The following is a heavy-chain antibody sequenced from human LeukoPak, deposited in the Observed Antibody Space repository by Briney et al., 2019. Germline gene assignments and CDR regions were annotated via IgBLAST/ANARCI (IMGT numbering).Heavy chain of an antibody. D-gene: IGHD3-22*01. CDR1: GFTFSSYA. CDR3: ARDESSGYYSMDGMDV. Sequence: GRSLRLSCAASGFTFSSYAMHWVRQAPGKGLEWVAVISYDGSNKYYADSVKGRFTISRDNSKNTLYLQMNSLRAEDTAVYYCARDESSGYYSMDGMDVWGQGTTVTVSS. J-gene: IGHJ6*02. V-gene: IGHV3-30-3*01. CDR2: ISYDGSNK.